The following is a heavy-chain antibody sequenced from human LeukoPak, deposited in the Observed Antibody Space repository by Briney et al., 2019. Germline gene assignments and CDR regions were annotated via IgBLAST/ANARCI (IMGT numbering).Heavy chain of an antibody. CDR1: GFTFSDSW. D-gene: IGHD3-16*01. J-gene: IGHJ6*02. V-gene: IGHV3-7*01. Sequence: GGSLRLSCAASGFTFSDSWMSWVRQAPGKGLEWVANMNQDGSAKDYVDSVKGRFTISRDNARNSLYLQMSSLRAEDTAVYYCATYTHWVAGDVWGQGTTVTISS. CDR3: ATYTHWVAGDV. CDR2: MNQDGSAK.